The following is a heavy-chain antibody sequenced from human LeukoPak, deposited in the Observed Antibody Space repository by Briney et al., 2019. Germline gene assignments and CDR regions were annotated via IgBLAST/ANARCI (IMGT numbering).Heavy chain of an antibody. D-gene: IGHD3-10*01. CDR3: AAGYYYSSGSSYMDV. CDR2: IVVGSGNT. Sequence: ASVRVSCKASGFTFTSSTMQWVRQARGQRLEWIGWIVVGSGNTNYAQKFQERVTITRDMSTSTVYMEVSSLRSEDTAVYYCAAGYYYSSGSSYMDVWGKGTTVTISS. J-gene: IGHJ6*03. CDR1: GFTFTSST. V-gene: IGHV1-58*02.